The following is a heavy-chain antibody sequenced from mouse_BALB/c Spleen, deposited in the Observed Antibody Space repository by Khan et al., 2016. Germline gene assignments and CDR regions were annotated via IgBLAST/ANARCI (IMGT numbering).Heavy chain of an antibody. J-gene: IGHJ4*01. D-gene: IGHD2-3*01. Sequence: QVQLVQSGPELKKPGETVKISCKASEYTFTNYGMNWVKQAPGKGLKWMGWINTTTGEPTYAEEFKGRFAFSLEASASTAYLQIDSLKNEDSATYCCARTGYYTDDAMDDWGQGTSVTVSS. CDR2: INTTTGEP. CDR1: EYTFTNYG. V-gene: IGHV9-3*02. CDR3: ARTGYYTDDAMDD.